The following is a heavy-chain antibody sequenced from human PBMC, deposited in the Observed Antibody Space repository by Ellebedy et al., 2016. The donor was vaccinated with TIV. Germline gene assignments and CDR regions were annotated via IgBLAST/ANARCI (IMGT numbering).Heavy chain of an antibody. V-gene: IGHV3-11*01. J-gene: IGHJ4*02. CDR3: ARDLSTTTGADYYFDY. CDR1: GFTFSDYY. D-gene: IGHD5-12*01. CDR2: ISGGGTI. Sequence: GESLKISCAASGFTFSDYYMSWIRQAPGKGLEWLSYISGGGTIYYADSVKGRFTISRDNAKNSLYLQMNSLRAEDTAVYYCARDLSTTTGADYYFDYWGQGTLVTVPS.